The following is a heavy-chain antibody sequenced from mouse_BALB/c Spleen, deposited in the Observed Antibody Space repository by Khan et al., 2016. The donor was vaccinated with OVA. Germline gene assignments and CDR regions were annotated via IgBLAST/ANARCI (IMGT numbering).Heavy chain of an antibody. Sequence: VQLQQSGTVLAGPGASVKMSCKASGYSFTSYWMHWVTQRPGQGLEWIGAIYPGISDTRYNQKFKGKAKLTTVTSASTAYMELSSLTNEDSAVYYCTRSDESYYFDYWGQGTTLTVSS. CDR1: GYSFTSYW. CDR3: TRSDESYYFDY. CDR2: IYPGISDT. V-gene: IGHV1-5*01. J-gene: IGHJ2*01.